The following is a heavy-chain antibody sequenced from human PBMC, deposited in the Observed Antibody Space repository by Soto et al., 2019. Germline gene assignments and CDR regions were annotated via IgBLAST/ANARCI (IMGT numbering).Heavy chain of an antibody. Sequence: QVQLVQSGAEVKKPGSSVKVSCKASGGTFSSYAISWVRQAPGQGLEWMGGIIPIFGTANYAQKFQGRVTITADESTSTAYMELSSLRSEDTAVYYCARADCSGGSCYSDYYYYYGMDVWGQGTTLTVSS. CDR2: IIPIFGTA. CDR1: GGTFSSYA. CDR3: ARADCSGGSCYSDYYYYYGMDV. J-gene: IGHJ6*02. D-gene: IGHD2-15*01. V-gene: IGHV1-69*01.